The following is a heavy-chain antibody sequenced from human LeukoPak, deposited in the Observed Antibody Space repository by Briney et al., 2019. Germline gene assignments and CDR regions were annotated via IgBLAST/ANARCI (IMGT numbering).Heavy chain of an antibody. Sequence: GGSLRLSCAASEFTFSNYWMHWVRQAPGKGLVWVSRIDRGGSYTAYADSVEGRFTISRDNTKNTLYLQMNYLRAEDTAVYYRVRVNCGGDCNSRDWYFDLWGRGTLVSVSS. J-gene: IGHJ2*01. CDR3: VRVNCGGDCNSRDWYFDL. CDR2: IDRGGSYT. CDR1: EFTFSNYW. V-gene: IGHV3-74*01. D-gene: IGHD2-21*02.